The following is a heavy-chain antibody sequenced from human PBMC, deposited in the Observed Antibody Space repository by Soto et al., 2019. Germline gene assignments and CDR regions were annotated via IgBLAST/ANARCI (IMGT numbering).Heavy chain of an antibody. D-gene: IGHD1-26*01. CDR3: AKTRPYSGSYGS. V-gene: IGHV3-9*01. Sequence: EVQLVESGGGLVQPGRSLRLSCAASGCTFDDYAMHWVRQAPGKGLEWVSGISWNSGSIGYADSVKGRFTISRDNAKNSLYLQMNSLRAEDTALYYCAKTRPYSGSYGSWGQGTLVTVSS. J-gene: IGHJ4*02. CDR2: ISWNSGSI. CDR1: GCTFDDYA.